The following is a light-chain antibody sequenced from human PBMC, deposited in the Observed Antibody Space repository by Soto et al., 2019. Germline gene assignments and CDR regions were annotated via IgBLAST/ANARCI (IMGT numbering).Light chain of an antibody. J-gene: IGKJ5*01. CDR3: QQHGSSPIT. V-gene: IGKV3-20*01. Sequence: DIVMTQSPGTLSLSPGDRATLSCRASQSVAGAYVAWYQQRPGQAPRLLISEASSRATGIPDRFSGSGSGTDFTLTIDSLEPEDFAMYYCQQHGSSPITVGQGTRLDIK. CDR2: EAS. CDR1: QSVAGAY.